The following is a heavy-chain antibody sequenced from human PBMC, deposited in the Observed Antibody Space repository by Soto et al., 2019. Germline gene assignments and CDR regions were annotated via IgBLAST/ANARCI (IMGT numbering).Heavy chain of an antibody. Sequence: EVQLVESGGGLVKPGGSLRLSCAASGFTFSSFWMHWVRQAPGKGLVWVSRINSNGSGTNYADSVKGRFTISRDNAKNTLYLQMNSLRAEDTAVYYCASAGVYGDYVGGFDPWGQGTLVTVSS. V-gene: IGHV3-74*02. D-gene: IGHD4-17*01. CDR1: GFTFSSFW. J-gene: IGHJ5*02. CDR2: INSNGSGT. CDR3: ASAGVYGDYVGGFDP.